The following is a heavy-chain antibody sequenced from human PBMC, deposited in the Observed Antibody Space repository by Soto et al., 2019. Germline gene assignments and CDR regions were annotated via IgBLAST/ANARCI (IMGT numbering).Heavy chain of an antibody. CDR2: ISGSGGTT. J-gene: IGHJ3*02. Sequence: EVQLLESGGGLVQPGGSLRLSCAASGFTFSSYAMSLVRQAPGKGLEWVSAISGSGGTTYYADSVKGRFTISRDNSKNTLYLQMNSLRAEDTAVYYCAKDTEEWVSVKGAFDIWGQGTMVTVSS. CDR3: AKDTEEWVSVKGAFDI. V-gene: IGHV3-23*01. D-gene: IGHD3-3*01. CDR1: GFTFSSYA.